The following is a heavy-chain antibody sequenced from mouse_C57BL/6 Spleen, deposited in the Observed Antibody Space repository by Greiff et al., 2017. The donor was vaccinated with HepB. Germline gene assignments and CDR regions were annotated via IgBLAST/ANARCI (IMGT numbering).Heavy chain of an antibody. CDR2: ILPGSGST. CDR3: ARCGILYYGSSFFDY. CDR1: GYTFTGYW. V-gene: IGHV1-9*01. D-gene: IGHD1-1*01. Sequence: QVQLKQSGAELMKPGASVKLSCKATGYTFTGYWIEWVKQRPGHGLEWIGEILPGSGSTNYNEKFKGKATFTADTSSNTAYMQLSSLTTEDSAIYYCARCGILYYGSSFFDYWGQGTTLTVSS. J-gene: IGHJ2*01.